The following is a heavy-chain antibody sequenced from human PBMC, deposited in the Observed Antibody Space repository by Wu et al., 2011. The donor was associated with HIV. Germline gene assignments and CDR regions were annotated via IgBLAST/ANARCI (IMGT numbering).Heavy chain of an antibody. CDR2: IIPIFGTS. Sequence: QVQLVQSGAEVKKPGSSVKVSCKASGGTFSSYAISWVRQAPGQGLEWMGRIIPIFGTSNYAQKFQGRVTINMDKSTSTAYMELSSLRSEDTAVYYCARGGTGGRDILWFGELNYWGQGTLVTVSS. CDR3: ARGGTGGRDILWFGELNY. D-gene: IGHD3-10*01. V-gene: IGHV1-69*05. J-gene: IGHJ4*02. CDR1: GGTFSSYA.